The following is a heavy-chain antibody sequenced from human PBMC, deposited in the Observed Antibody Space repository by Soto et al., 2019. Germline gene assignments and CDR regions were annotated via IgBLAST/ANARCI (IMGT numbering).Heavy chain of an antibody. Sequence: QVQLQESGPGLVKPSETLSLTCTISGGPMNNYYCSWFRQPRGQGLEWIGYMGYNGFTRYNPSLRSRVPISLDPAKNQFSLNLSSVTAADTALYYCARQGFGELHGLVDVWGKGITVTVSS. J-gene: IGHJ6*04. CDR1: GGPMNNYY. D-gene: IGHD3-10*01. CDR2: MGYNGFT. V-gene: IGHV4-59*08. CDR3: ARQGFGELHGLVDV.